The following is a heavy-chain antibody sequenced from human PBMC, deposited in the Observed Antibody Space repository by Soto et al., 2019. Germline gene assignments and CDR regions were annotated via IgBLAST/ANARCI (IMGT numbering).Heavy chain of an antibody. J-gene: IGHJ6*03. CDR2: IYPGDSDT. CDR1: GYSFTSYW. Sequence: GESLKISCKGSGYSFTSYWIGWVRQMPGKGLEWMGIIYPGDSDTRYSPSFQGQVTISADQSISTAYLQWSSLKASDTAMYYCATTQSLELHQDYYYYYMDVWGKGTTVTVSS. V-gene: IGHV5-51*01. CDR3: ATTQSLELHQDYYYYYMDV. D-gene: IGHD1-7*01.